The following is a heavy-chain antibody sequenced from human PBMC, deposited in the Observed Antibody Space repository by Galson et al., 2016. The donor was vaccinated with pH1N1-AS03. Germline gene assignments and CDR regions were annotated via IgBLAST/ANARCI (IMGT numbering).Heavy chain of an antibody. D-gene: IGHD1-26*01. CDR3: ARFSGSYQFDY. V-gene: IGHV4-38-2*01. CDR2: ISRSGNT. CDR1: GYSISSGFH. Sequence: ETLSLTCAVSGYSISSGFHWAWVRPPPSKGLEWIGTISRSGNTYYNPSLKSRVTMSVDTSKNQFSLKLSSVTAADAAVYYCARFSGSYQFDYWGQGTLVTVSS. J-gene: IGHJ4*02.